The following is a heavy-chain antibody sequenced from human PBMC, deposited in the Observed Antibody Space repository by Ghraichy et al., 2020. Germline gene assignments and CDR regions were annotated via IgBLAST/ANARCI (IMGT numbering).Heavy chain of an antibody. CDR2: ISPDGSNK. J-gene: IGHJ3*02. V-gene: IGHV3-33*01. CDR1: GFTFSNYG. Sequence: GGSLRLSCASSGFTFSNYGMDWVRQAPGKGLEWVAAISPDGSNKYYGDSVKGRFTISRDNSKNTVYLQMNSLRAEDTAVYFCARGGLVELRDTFDMWGQGTMVTVSS. CDR3: ARGGLVELRDTFDM. D-gene: IGHD3/OR15-3a*01.